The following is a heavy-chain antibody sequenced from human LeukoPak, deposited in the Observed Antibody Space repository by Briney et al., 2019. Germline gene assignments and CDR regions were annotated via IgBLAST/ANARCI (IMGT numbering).Heavy chain of an antibody. J-gene: IGHJ4*02. V-gene: IGHV3-74*01. CDR1: ELIVSSNH. CDR2: IASDGSST. Sequence: GGSLRLSCAASELIVSSNHMNWVRQAPGKGLVWVSRIASDGSSTTYADSVKGRFSISRDNAKNTLYLQMNSLRVEDTAVYYCARGRPHGNDYWGQGTLVTVSS. D-gene: IGHD4-23*01. CDR3: ARGRPHGNDY.